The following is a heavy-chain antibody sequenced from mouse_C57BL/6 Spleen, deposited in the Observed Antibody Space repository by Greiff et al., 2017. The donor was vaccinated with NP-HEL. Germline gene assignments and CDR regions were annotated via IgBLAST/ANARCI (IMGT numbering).Heavy chain of an antibody. CDR1: GYSFTGYF. V-gene: IGHV1-20*01. CDR2: INPYNGDT. CDR3: ARDRGSTWFAY. D-gene: IGHD1-1*01. Sequence: DVQLQESGPELVKPGDSVKISCKASGYSFTGYFMNWVMQSHGKSLEWIGRINPYNGDTFYNQKFKGKATLTVDKSSSTAHMELRSLTSEDSAAYYCARDRGSTWFAYWGQGTLVTVSA. J-gene: IGHJ3*01.